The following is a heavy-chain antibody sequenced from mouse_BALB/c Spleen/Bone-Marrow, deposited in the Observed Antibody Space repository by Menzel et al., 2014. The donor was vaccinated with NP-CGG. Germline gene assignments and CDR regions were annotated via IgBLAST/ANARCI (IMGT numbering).Heavy chain of an antibody. CDR3: ARDYNGYFDF. CDR2: IRNKAKGYTT. V-gene: IGHV7-3*02. Sequence: DVHLVESGGGLVQPGGSLRLSCTPSGFTFXNYFMTWVRQPPGKALEWLGFIRNKAKGYTTEYNPSVKGRFTISRDNSQGIFYLQMNTLRAEDSAIYYCARDYNGYFDFWGQGTTLTVSS. J-gene: IGHJ2*01. CDR1: GFTFXNYF. D-gene: IGHD6-1*01.